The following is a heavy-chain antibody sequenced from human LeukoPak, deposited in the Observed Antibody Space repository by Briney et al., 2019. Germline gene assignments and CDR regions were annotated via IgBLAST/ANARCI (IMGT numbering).Heavy chain of an antibody. V-gene: IGHV1-2*02. CDR3: ARAQRGEPVFDY. J-gene: IGHJ4*02. CDR2: FNPNSGGT. D-gene: IGHD3-16*01. Sequence: ASVKVSFKSSGYTLTRYYMHWVRQARGQGLEGMGWFNPNSGGTNYAQKFQGRVTITIDTTISTASMHRSRLRSCHTAVYYCARAQRGEPVFDYWGQGTLVTVSS. CDR1: GYTLTRYY.